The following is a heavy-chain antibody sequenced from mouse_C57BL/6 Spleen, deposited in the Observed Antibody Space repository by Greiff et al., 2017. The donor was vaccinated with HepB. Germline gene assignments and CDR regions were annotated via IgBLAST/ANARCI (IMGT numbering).Heavy chain of an antibody. CDR1: GYAFSSYW. CDR3: ARSGGYGYAWFAY. J-gene: IGHJ3*01. D-gene: IGHD2-2*01. CDR2: IYPGDGDT. Sequence: VQLQQSGAELVKPGASVKISCKASGYAFSSYWMNWVKQRPGKGLEWIGQIYPGDGDTNYNGKFKGKATLTADKSSSTAYMQLSSLTSEDSAVYFCARSGGYGYAWFAYWGQGTLVTVSA. V-gene: IGHV1-80*01.